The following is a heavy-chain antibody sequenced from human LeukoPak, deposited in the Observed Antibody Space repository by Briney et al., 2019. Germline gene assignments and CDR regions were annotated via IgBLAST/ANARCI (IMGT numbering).Heavy chain of an antibody. J-gene: IGHJ3*02. CDR2: IYYSGST. CDR3: AKHVGIAVVAVGAFDI. V-gene: IGHV4-30-4*01. CDR1: GDSISSGDYY. D-gene: IGHD3-22*01. Sequence: PSETLSLTCTVSGDSISSGDYYWSWIRQPPGKGLECIGYIYYSGSTYYNPSLKSRVTISVDTSKNQFSLKLSSVTAADTAVFYCAKHVGIAVVAVGAFDIWGQGTMVTVSS.